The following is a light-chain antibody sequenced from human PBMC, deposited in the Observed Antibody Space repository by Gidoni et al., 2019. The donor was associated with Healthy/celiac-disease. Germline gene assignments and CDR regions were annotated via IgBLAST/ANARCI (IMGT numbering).Light chain of an antibody. Sequence: SYELTPPPSVSVSPGQPARITCSGDALPKQYAYWYQQKPGQAPVLVRYKDSERPSGIPERFSGSSSGTTVTLTISGVQAEDEADYYCQSADSSGTYVVFGGGTKLTVL. J-gene: IGLJ2*01. CDR3: QSADSSGTYVV. V-gene: IGLV3-25*03. CDR2: KDS. CDR1: ALPKQY.